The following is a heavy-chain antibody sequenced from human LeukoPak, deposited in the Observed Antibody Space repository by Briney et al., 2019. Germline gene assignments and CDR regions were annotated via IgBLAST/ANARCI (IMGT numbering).Heavy chain of an antibody. J-gene: IGHJ4*02. D-gene: IGHD6-19*01. CDR2: ISAYNGNT. Sequence: ASVKVSFKASGYTFTSYGISWVRQPPGQGLEWMGWISAYNGNTNYAQKLQGRVTMTTDTSTSTAYMELRSLRSDDTAVYYCAIAQWLVPIVYSGQGNLVTVSS. CDR3: AIAQWLVPIVY. V-gene: IGHV1-18*01. CDR1: GYTFTSYG.